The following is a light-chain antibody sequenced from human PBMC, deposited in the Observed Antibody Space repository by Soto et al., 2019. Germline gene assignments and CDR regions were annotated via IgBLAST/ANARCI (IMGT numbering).Light chain of an antibody. CDR3: QQHSTRPLT. CDR2: GAS. J-gene: IGKJ4*01. Sequence: VLSHSAAALSLSPGERATLSCRSSQSISTYSAWYQQKPGQAPRLLIYGASNRASGIPARFSGSGSGTDFTLTISSLEPEDFGVYYCQQHSTRPLTFGGGTKVDIK. CDR1: QSISTY. V-gene: IGKV3-11*01.